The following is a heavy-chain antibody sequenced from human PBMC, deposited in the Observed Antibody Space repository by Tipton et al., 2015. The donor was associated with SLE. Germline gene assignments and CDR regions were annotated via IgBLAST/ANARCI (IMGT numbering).Heavy chain of an antibody. CDR3: ARDDPTGDAFDI. CDR2: IYYSGTT. D-gene: IGHD4-17*01. Sequence: TLSLTCTVSGGSISSSSYYWGWIRQPPGKGLEWIGSIYYSGTTNYNPSLKSRVTISVDTSKNQFSLKLSSVTAADTAVYYCARDDPTGDAFDIWGQGTMVTVSS. CDR1: GGSISSSSYY. V-gene: IGHV4-39*07. J-gene: IGHJ3*02.